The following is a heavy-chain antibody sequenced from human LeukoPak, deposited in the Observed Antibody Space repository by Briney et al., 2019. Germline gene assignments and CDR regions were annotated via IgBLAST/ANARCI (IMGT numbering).Heavy chain of an antibody. D-gene: IGHD3-3*01. CDR2: IRGSGTTT. V-gene: IGHV3-23*01. Sequence: GGSLRLFCAAPGFIFSSYSMSWVRQAPGKGLERVSVIRGSGTTTYYADSVKGRFTISRDNSKNTLYLQMNSLRAEDTAVYYCAKWTNDFWSGYYTPPYYFDYWGQGTLVTVSS. CDR3: AKWTNDFWSGYYTPPYYFDY. CDR1: GFIFSSYS. J-gene: IGHJ4*02.